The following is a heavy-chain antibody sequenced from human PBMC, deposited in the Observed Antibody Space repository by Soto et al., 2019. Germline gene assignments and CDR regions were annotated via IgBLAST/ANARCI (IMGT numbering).Heavy chain of an antibody. CDR1: GGTFSSYA. Sequence: ASVKVSCKASGGTFSSYAISWVRQAPGQGLEWMGGIIPIFGTANYAQKFQGRVTITADESTSTAYMELSSLRSEDTAVYYCASLPGLYYYYGMDVWGQGTTVTVSS. V-gene: IGHV1-69*13. J-gene: IGHJ6*02. CDR2: IIPIFGTA. CDR3: ASLPGLYYYYGMDV.